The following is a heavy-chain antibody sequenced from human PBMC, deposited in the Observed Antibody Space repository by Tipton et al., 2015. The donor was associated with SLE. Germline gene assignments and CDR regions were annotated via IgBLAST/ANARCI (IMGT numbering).Heavy chain of an antibody. D-gene: IGHD3-10*01. Sequence: SLRLSCAASGFTFTNYAMHWVRQAPGKRLEWVAIISYDGNTKFHADSVKDRFTISRDNSENTLYVQMNSLRPEDTAVYYCARDPGGYYGPLYYFHYWGQGTLVTVSS. J-gene: IGHJ4*02. CDR3: ARDPGGYYGPLYYFHY. CDR1: GFTFTNYA. V-gene: IGHV3-30-3*01. CDR2: ISYDGNTK.